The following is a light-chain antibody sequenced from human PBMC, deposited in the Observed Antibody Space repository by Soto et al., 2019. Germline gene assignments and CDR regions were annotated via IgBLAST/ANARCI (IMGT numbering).Light chain of an antibody. CDR1: QSVSSN. V-gene: IGKV3-15*01. Sequence: SQARLAGTAGQRAPYPCAASQSVSSNLAWYQQKPGQAPRLLIYDTSTRATGVPARFSGSRSGPEFTLTISSLQSEDFAVYYCQQYSDWPPRTFGHGGKV. CDR3: QQYSDWPPRT. J-gene: IGKJ1*01. CDR2: DTS.